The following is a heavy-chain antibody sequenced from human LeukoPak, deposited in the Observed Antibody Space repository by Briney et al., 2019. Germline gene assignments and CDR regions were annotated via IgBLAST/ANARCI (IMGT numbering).Heavy chain of an antibody. D-gene: IGHD2-8*01. CDR1: GGTFSSYA. J-gene: IGHJ4*02. V-gene: IGHV1-69*05. Sequence: SVKVSCKASGGTFSSYAMSWVRQAPGQGLEWMGGIIPIFGTANYAQKFQGRVTITTDESTSTAYMELSSLRSEDTAVYYCARGGVVRGYPDYWGQGTLVTVSS. CDR3: ARGGVVRGYPDY. CDR2: IIPIFGTA.